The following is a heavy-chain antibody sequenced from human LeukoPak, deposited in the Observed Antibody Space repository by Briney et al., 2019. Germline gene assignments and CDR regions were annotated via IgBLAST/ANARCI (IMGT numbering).Heavy chain of an antibody. CDR3: VRASGPFDI. J-gene: IGHJ3*02. CDR2: IWSDGSEK. D-gene: IGHD1-26*01. CDR1: GFTFDDYA. V-gene: IGHV3-33*08. Sequence: PGRSLRLSCAASGFTFDDYAMHWVRQAPGKGLEWVAVIWSDGSEKYYADSVKGRLTISRDNSKSTLYLQMNSLRVEDTAVYYCVRASGPFDIWGQGTMVTVSS.